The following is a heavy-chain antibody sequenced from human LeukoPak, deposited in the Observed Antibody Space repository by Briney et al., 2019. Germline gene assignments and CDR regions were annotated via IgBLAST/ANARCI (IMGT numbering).Heavy chain of an antibody. Sequence: GGSLRLSCAASGFTFSSYSMNWVRQAPGKGLEWVSSISSSSSYIYYADSVKGRFTISRDNAKNSLYLQMNSLSAEDTAVYYCARAALSVWNDGGNYFDYWGQGTLVTVSS. CDR2: ISSSSSYI. J-gene: IGHJ4*02. D-gene: IGHD1-1*01. CDR3: ARAALSVWNDGGNYFDY. CDR1: GFTFSSYS. V-gene: IGHV3-21*01.